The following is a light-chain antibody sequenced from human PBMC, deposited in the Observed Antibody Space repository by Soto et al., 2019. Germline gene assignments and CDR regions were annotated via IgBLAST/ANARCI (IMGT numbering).Light chain of an antibody. CDR3: QEYDNWPPEGT. CDR1: QSVSIN. CDR2: GAS. J-gene: IGKJ1*01. Sequence: TVLTQSPATLSVSPRERASLSCRASQSVSINLAWYQQKPGQAPRLLIYGASTRATGIPARFSGSGSGTEFTLTINSLQSEEFAVYYCQEYDNWPPEGTFGQGTKVDI. V-gene: IGKV3-15*01.